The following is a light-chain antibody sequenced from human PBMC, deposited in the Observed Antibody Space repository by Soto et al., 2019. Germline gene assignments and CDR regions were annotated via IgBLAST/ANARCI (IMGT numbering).Light chain of an antibody. CDR3: SSYTRSSTLYV. J-gene: IGLJ1*01. V-gene: IGLV2-14*01. CDR1: SSDVGGYNY. CDR2: EVT. Sequence: QSVLTQPASVSGSPGQSITISCTGTSSDVGGYNYVCWYKQHPGKAPQLMIYEVTNRPSGVSDRFSGSKSGNTASLTISGLQAEDEADYYCSSYTRSSTLYVFGTGTKLTVL.